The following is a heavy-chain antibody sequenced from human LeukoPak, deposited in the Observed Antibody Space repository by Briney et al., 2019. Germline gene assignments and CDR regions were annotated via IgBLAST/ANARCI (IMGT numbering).Heavy chain of an antibody. CDR1: GFTFDDYA. D-gene: IGHD3-22*01. V-gene: IGHV3-9*01. Sequence: GGSLRLSCAASGFTFDDYAMHWVRQAPGKGLEWVSGISWNSGSIDYADSVKGRFTISRDNAKNSLYLQMNSLRAEDTALYYCAKDPHYYDSSGFDYWGQGTLVTVSS. CDR2: ISWNSGSI. CDR3: AKDPHYYDSSGFDY. J-gene: IGHJ4*02.